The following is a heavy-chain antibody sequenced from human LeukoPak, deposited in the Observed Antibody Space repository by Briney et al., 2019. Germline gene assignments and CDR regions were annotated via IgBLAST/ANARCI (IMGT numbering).Heavy chain of an antibody. CDR1: GFTFSNYG. CDR3: ARSRLSGINDAFDI. CDR2: ISGSAVST. D-gene: IGHD3-3*01. J-gene: IGHJ3*02. Sequence: GGSLRLSCAASGFTFSNYGLSWVRQAPGKGLEWVSAISGSAVSTFYADSVKGRFTISRDNSKNTLYLQMNSLRAEDTAVYYCARSRLSGINDAFDIWGQGTMVTVSS. V-gene: IGHV3-23*01.